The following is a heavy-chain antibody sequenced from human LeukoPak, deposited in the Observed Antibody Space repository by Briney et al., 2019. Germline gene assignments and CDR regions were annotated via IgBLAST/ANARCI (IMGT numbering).Heavy chain of an antibody. J-gene: IGHJ6*03. CDR1: GGSTSSSTYY. V-gene: IGHV4-39*01. Sequence: SETLSLTCTVSGGSTSSSTYYWGWIRQPPGTGLEWIGSIYYSGSTYYNPSLKSRVTISVDTSRNQFSLRLSSVTAADTAVYYCARHLRGYYYYYMDVWGKGTTVIVSS. CDR3: ARHLRGYYYYYMDV. D-gene: IGHD3-16*01. CDR2: IYYSGST.